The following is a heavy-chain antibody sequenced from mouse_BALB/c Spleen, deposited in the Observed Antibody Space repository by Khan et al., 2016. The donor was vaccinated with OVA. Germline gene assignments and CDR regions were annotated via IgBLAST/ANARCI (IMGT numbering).Heavy chain of an antibody. Sequence: VQLQESGAELMKPGASVKISCKATGYTVSSYWIEWIKQRPGHGLEWIGEILPGSGSSKYNEKFKGKATFTEDTSSTTAYMQLSSLTSEDSAVFYCARRFTGGAMDVWGQGTSVTVAS. J-gene: IGHJ4*01. CDR1: GYTVSSYW. CDR3: ARRFTGGAMDV. CDR2: ILPGSGSS. V-gene: IGHV1-9*01.